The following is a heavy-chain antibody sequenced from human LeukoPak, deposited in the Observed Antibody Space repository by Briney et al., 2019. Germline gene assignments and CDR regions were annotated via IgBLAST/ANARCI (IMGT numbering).Heavy chain of an antibody. CDR3: ARITFGVPRW. J-gene: IGHJ4*02. CDR1: GGSISSYY. V-gene: IGHV4-59*01. Sequence: SETLSLTCTVSGGSISSYYWSWLRQPPGKGLEWMGYIYYSGSTNYNPSLKSRVTISVDTSKDQFSLKLSSVIAADTAVYYCARITFGVPRWWGQGTLVTVSS. CDR2: IYYSGST. D-gene: IGHD3-16*01.